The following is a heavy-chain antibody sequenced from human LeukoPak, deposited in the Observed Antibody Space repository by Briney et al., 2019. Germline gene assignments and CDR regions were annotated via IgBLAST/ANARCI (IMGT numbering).Heavy chain of an antibody. V-gene: IGHV3-7*01. CDR1: EFTFNNYW. D-gene: IGHD4-17*01. CDR3: ARSNDGDYGQTRH. J-gene: IGHJ4*02. CDR2: IKQDGSEK. Sequence: GGSLRLSCAASEFTFNNYWMSWVRQAPGKGLEWVANIKQDGSEKYYVDSVKGRFTISRDNAKNSLYLQMNSLRAEDTAVYYCARSNDGDYGQTRHWGQGTLVTVSS.